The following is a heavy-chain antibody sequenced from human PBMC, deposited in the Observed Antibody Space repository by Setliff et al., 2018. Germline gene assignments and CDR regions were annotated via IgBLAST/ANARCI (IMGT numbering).Heavy chain of an antibody. D-gene: IGHD3-3*01. CDR1: GFTISYYA. CDR2: SRYAENYQ. V-gene: IGHV3-30-3*01. CDR3: AKVGIFGGGYFDF. Sequence: GGSLRLSCAASGFTISYYAIHWVRQAPGKGLEWVAVSRYAENYQYYADSVKGRFTISRDNAKNSLHLQMNSLRGEDTAVYYCAKVGIFGGGYFDFWGQGTLVTVSS. J-gene: IGHJ4*01.